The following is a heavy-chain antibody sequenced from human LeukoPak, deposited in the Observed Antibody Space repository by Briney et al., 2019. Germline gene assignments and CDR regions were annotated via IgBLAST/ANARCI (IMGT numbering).Heavy chain of an antibody. CDR3: SYYDSSGLDDY. Sequence: SETLSLTCAVYGGSFSGYYWSWIRQPPGKGLEWIGEINHSGSTNYNPSLKSRVTISVDTSKNQFPLKLSSVTAADTAVYYCSYYDSSGLDDYWGQGTLVTVSS. D-gene: IGHD3-22*01. V-gene: IGHV4-34*01. CDR1: GGSFSGYY. J-gene: IGHJ4*02. CDR2: INHSGST.